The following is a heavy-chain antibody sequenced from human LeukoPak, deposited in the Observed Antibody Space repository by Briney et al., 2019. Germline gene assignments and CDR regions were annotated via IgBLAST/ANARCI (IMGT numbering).Heavy chain of an antibody. D-gene: IGHD2-15*01. Sequence: SGGSLRLSCAASGFTFSRYWMSWVRQAPGKGLEWVANIKQDGSEKYYVDSVKGRFTISRDNAKNSLYLQMNSLRAEDTAVYYCAKYCSGGSCSGNYYGMDVWGQGTTVTVSS. J-gene: IGHJ6*02. CDR1: GFTFSRYW. CDR3: AKYCSGGSCSGNYYGMDV. V-gene: IGHV3-7*03. CDR2: IKQDGSEK.